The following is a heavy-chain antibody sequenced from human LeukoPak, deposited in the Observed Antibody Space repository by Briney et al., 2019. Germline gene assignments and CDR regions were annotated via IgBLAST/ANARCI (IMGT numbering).Heavy chain of an antibody. CDR2: IHYSGST. CDR1: GGSISSGGYY. Sequence: SQTLSLTCTVSGGSISSGGYYWSWIRQHPGKGLEWIGYIHYSGSTYYNPSLKSRVTISVDTSKNQFALKLSSVTAADSAVYXXXRAPYSNYGIDYWGQGTLVTVSS. V-gene: IGHV4-31*03. D-gene: IGHD4-11*01. CDR3: XRAPYSNYGIDY. J-gene: IGHJ4*02.